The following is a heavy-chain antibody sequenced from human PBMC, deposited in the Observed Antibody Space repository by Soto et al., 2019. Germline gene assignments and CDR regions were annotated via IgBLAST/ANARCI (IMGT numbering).Heavy chain of an antibody. CDR2: ITTSGNNT. J-gene: IGHJ6*04. V-gene: IGHV3-23*01. CDR1: RYTFNNYA. D-gene: IGHD3-10*01. CDR3: AKDMRYDSGDYYYYFYGMDV. Sequence: GGSLRLSCAATRYTFNNYAMNWVRQAPGKGLEWVSSITTSGNNTYYADSVRGRFTISRDGSDSTLYLQMSSLRVEDTAIYYCAKDMRYDSGDYYYYFYGMDVWGEGPTVTVYS.